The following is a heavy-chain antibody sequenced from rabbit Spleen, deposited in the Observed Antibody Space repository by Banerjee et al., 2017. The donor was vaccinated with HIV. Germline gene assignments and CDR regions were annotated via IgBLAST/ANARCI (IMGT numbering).Heavy chain of an antibody. V-gene: IGHV1S7*01. CDR3: VRDQARMLDL. Sequence: QQLVESGGGLVQPGGSLELSCEASGFDFSHYGVSWVRQAPGKGLEWIGYIDPVFSSTHYASWVNGRFTISNDNAQNTVDLQMNSLTAADTATYFCVRDQARMLDLWGPGTLVTVS. CDR1: GFDFSHYG. J-gene: IGHJ4*01. CDR2: IDPVFSST.